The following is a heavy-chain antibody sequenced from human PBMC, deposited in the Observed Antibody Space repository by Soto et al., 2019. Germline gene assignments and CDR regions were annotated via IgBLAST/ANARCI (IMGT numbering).Heavy chain of an antibody. CDR1: GGTFSSYT. CDR3: ARSPYYYGSGSYRYYFDY. J-gene: IGHJ4*02. V-gene: IGHV1-69*02. Sequence: ASVKVSCKASGGTFSSYTISWVRQAPGQGLEWMGRIIPILGIANYAQKFQGRVTITADKSTSTAYMELSSLRSEDTAVYYCARSPYYYGSGSYRYYFDYWGQGTLVTVSS. D-gene: IGHD3-10*01. CDR2: IIPILGIA.